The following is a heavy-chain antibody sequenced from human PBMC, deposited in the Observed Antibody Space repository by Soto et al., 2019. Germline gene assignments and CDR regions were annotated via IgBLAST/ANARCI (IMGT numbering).Heavy chain of an antibody. CDR2: ISGGGDTT. D-gene: IGHD3-10*01. J-gene: IGHJ4*02. V-gene: IGHV3-23*01. CDR3: AQGRGGSGSLTPRVDF. Sequence: EVQLLESGGGLVQPGGSLRLSCAASGFTFNNYAMTWVRQAPGKGLEWVSAISGGGDTTSYADSVKGRFTVSRDGSKNTLYLQMSSLRADDPALYSCAQGRGGSGSLTPRVDFWGQGTLVTVSS. CDR1: GFTFNNYA.